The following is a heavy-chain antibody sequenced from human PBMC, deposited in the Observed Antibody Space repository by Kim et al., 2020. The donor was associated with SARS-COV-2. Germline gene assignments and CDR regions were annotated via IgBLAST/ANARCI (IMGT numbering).Heavy chain of an antibody. V-gene: IGHV2-5*02. CDR3: AHFTPVTYFDY. D-gene: IGHD4-17*01. Sequence: SGPTLVNPTQTLTLTCTFSGFSLTSNGAAVGWIRQPPGKALEWLALVFWDDDKRYSPSLKNRLTITKDTSRNQVVLTMTNMDPVDTATFYCAHFTPVTYFDYWGQGTLVTVSS. J-gene: IGHJ4*02. CDR1: GFSLTSNGAA. CDR2: VFWDDDK.